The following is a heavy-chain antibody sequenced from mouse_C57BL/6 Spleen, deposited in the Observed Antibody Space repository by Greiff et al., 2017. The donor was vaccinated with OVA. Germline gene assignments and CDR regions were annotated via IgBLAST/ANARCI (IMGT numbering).Heavy chain of an antibody. V-gene: IGHV1-15*01. CDR2: IDPETGGT. Sequence: QVQLQQSGAELVRPGASVTLSCKASGYTFTDYEMHWVKQTPVHGLEWIGAIDPETGGTAYNQKFKGKAILTADKSSSTAYMELRSLTSEDSAVYYCTRSDAGYYVDWYFDVWGTGTTVTVSS. J-gene: IGHJ1*03. CDR3: TRSDAGYYVDWYFDV. CDR1: GYTFTDYE. D-gene: IGHD2-3*01.